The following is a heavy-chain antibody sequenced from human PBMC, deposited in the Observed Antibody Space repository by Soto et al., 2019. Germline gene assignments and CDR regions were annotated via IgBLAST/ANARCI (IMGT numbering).Heavy chain of an antibody. D-gene: IGHD6-19*01. CDR3: ARGVDRQWADY. CDR2: IYYSGST. Sequence: TSETLSLTCTVSGGSISSYSWSWIRQPPGKGLEWIGFIYYSGSTNYNPSLKSRVTISVDKSKNQFSLTLNSVTAADTAVYYCARGVDRQWADYWGQGTLVTVSS. V-gene: IGHV4-59*01. CDR1: GGSISSYS. J-gene: IGHJ4*02.